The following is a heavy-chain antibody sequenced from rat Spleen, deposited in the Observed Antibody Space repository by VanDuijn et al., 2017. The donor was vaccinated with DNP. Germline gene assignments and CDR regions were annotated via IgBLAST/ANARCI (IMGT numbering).Heavy chain of an antibody. D-gene: IGHD1-1*01. CDR2: IGPSGVST. CDR1: GITFSKFG. V-gene: IGHV5-19*01. CDR3: AIYFNRGDDWFAY. J-gene: IGHJ3*01. Sequence: EVQLVESGGGLVQPGRSLKVSCAASGITFSKFGLHWIRQAPTEGLEWVASIGPSGVSTYYRDSVRGRFTISRDNTRSTLYLQMNSLRSEDTATYYCAIYFNRGDDWFAYWGQGTLVTVSS.